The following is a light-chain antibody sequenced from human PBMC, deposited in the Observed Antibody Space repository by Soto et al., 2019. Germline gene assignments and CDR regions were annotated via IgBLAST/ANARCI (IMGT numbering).Light chain of an antibody. J-gene: IGLJ2*01. CDR1: SSDVGGYNS. CDR2: DVT. CDR3: CSYAASYTLV. Sequence: QSALAQPRSVSGSPGQSVTISCSGTSSDVGGYNSVSWYQQFPGKAPKLMIYDVTKRPSGVPYRFSGSKSGNTASLTISGLQAEDEADYYCCSYAASYTLVFGGGTKLTVL. V-gene: IGLV2-11*01.